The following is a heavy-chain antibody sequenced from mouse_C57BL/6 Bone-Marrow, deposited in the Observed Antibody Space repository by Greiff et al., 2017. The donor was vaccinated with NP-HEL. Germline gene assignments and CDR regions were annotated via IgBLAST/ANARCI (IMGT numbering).Heavy chain of an antibody. CDR3: ATGSSHYYYAMDY. D-gene: IGHD1-1*01. J-gene: IGHJ4*01. CDR1: GFSLTSYG. V-gene: IGHV2-6*01. Sequence: VKLVESGPGLVAPSQSLSITCTVSGFSLTSYGVDWVRQSPGKGLEWLGVIWGVGRTNYNSALKSRLSISKDNSKSQVFLKMNSLQTDDTAMYYCATGSSHYYYAMDYWGQGTSVTVSS. CDR2: IWGVGRT.